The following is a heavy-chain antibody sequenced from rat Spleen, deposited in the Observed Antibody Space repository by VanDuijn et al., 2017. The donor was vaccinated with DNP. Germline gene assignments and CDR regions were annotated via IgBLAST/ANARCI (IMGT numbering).Heavy chain of an antibody. J-gene: IGHJ2*01. V-gene: IGHV5S13*01. CDR2: ISTGGDDT. CDR1: GFIFSNYG. CDR3: TKRGATGLTSYYFDY. Sequence: EVQLVESGGGLVQPGRSLKLSCAASGFIFSNYGMAWVRQAPTEGLEWVASISTGGDDTDDRDSVKGRFTISRDNAKNTQDLQMDSLRSEDTATYYGTKRGATGLTSYYFDYWGQGVMVTVSS. D-gene: IGHD1-9*01.